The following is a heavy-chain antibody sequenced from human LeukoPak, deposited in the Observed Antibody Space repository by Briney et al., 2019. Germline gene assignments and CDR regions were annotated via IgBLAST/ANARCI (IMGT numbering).Heavy chain of an antibody. CDR1: GGSFSGYY. Sequence: SETLSLTCAVYGGSFSGYYWSWIRQPPGKGLEWIGEINHSGSTNYNPSLKSRVTISVDTSKNQFSLKLSSVTAADTAVYYCARGRDADSAWFYWGQGTLVTVSS. CDR3: ARGRDADSAWFY. D-gene: IGHD2-21*01. V-gene: IGHV4-34*01. CDR2: INHSGST. J-gene: IGHJ4*02.